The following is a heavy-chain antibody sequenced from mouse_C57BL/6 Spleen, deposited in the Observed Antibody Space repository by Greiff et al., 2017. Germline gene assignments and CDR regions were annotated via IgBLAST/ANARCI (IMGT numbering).Heavy chain of an antibody. CDR2: ISSGGSYT. CDR1: GFTFSSYG. Sequence: EVKLLESGGDLVKPGGSLKLSCAASGFTFSSYGMSWVRQTPDKRLEWVATISSGGSYTYYPDSVKGRFTIARDNATNTLDLQRSSLKDEDAAKYYGGGHGCGSSGWFAYWGQGTLVTVSA. CDR3: GGHGCGSSGWFAY. V-gene: IGHV5-6*01. D-gene: IGHD1-1*01. J-gene: IGHJ3*01.